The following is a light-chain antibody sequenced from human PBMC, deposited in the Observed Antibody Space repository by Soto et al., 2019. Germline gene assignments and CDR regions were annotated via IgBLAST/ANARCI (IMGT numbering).Light chain of an antibody. J-gene: IGLJ2*01. CDR2: DVS. V-gene: IGLV2-14*03. Sequence: QSALTQPASVSGSPGQSITISCTGTSGDIGGYNYVSWYQQHPGKAPKLMIYDVSNRPSGVSNRFSGSKSGNTASLTISGLQAEDEADYYCNSYTGTTSLLLFGGGTKLTVL. CDR1: SGDIGGYNY. CDR3: NSYTGTTSLLL.